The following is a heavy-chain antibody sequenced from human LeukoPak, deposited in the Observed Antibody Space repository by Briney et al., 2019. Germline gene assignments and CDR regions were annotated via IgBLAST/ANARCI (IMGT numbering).Heavy chain of an antibody. J-gene: IGHJ4*02. CDR3: ARDSKSAAGTPD. CDR2: IYYSGST. Sequence: PSEALSLTCTVSGGSISSSSYYWGWIRQPPGKGLEWIGTIYYSGSTYYNPSLKSRVTISVDTSKNQFSLKPSSVTAADTAVYYCARDSKSAAGTPDWGQGTLVTVSS. CDR1: GGSISSSSYY. D-gene: IGHD6-13*01. V-gene: IGHV4-39*07.